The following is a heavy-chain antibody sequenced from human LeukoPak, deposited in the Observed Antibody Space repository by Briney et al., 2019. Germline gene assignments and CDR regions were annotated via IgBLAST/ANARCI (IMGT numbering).Heavy chain of an antibody. D-gene: IGHD5-18*01. CDR2: VYYSGTT. J-gene: IGHJ4*02. Sequence: SETLSLTCSVSGGSINDYYWTWIRQPPGKPLEWIGYVYYSGTTTYNPSLRSRVSISLDTSKNQFSLRLSSVTAADTAVYYCARGRGTAMFQRALDYWGQGTLVTVSS. CDR1: GGSINDYY. CDR3: ARGRGTAMFQRALDY. V-gene: IGHV4-59*01.